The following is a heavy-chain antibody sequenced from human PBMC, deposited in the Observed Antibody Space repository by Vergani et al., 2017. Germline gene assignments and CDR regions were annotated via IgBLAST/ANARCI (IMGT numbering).Heavy chain of an antibody. D-gene: IGHD6-6*01. CDR1: GGSISSSSYY. CDR2: IYYSGST. V-gene: IGHV4-39*01. CDR3: ASVRQLDLYYYYYGMDV. J-gene: IGHJ6*02. Sequence: QVQLQQWGAGLLKPSETLSLTCTVSGGSISSSSYYWGWIRQPPGKGLEWIGSIYYSGSTYYNPSLKSRVTISVDTSKNQFSLKLSSVTAADTAVYYCASVRQLDLYYYYYGMDVWGQGTTVTVSS.